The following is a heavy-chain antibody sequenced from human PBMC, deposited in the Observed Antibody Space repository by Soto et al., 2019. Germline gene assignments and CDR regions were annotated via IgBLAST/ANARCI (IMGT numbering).Heavy chain of an antibody. CDR2: ISDYNGNT. CDR1: GYTFTNYG. D-gene: IGHD3-10*01. Sequence: QVQLVQSGAEVKKPGASVKVSCKASGYTFTNYGITWVRQAPGQGLEWMGWISDYNGNTFYGKKFQGRVTMTTDTSTRTAYMELKSLRPDGTGVYYCAKEGYYSGSGTYSPPRYYGMDAWGQGTTVTVSS. CDR3: AKEGYYSGSGTYSPPRYYGMDA. V-gene: IGHV1-18*01. J-gene: IGHJ6*02.